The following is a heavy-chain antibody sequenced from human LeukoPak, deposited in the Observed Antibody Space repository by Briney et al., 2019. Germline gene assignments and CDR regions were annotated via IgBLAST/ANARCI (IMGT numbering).Heavy chain of an antibody. D-gene: IGHD2-21*01. Sequence: SETLSLTCTVSGGSISSYYWSWVRQAPGKGLEWIGQSGHTNYNPSLKSRVIISKDTSKNQFSLTLNTATGADTAMYYCVTYYVYGGGRGHWGPGTLVIVSS. V-gene: IGHV4-59*03. CDR2: QSGHT. CDR3: VTYYVYGGGRGH. CDR1: GGSISSYY. J-gene: IGHJ4*02.